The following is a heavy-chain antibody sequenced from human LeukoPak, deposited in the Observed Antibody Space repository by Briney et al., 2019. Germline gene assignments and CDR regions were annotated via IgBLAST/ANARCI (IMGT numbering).Heavy chain of an antibody. D-gene: IGHD6-19*01. J-gene: IGHJ4*02. CDR1: GGSISSYC. CDR2: IYYSGST. Sequence: SETLSLTCTVSGGSISSYCWSWIRQPPGKGLEWIGYIYYSGSTNYNPSLKSRVTISVDTSKNQFSLKLSSVTAADTAVYYCARASGQWLPPVYWGQGTLVTVSS. V-gene: IGHV4-59*01. CDR3: ARASGQWLPPVY.